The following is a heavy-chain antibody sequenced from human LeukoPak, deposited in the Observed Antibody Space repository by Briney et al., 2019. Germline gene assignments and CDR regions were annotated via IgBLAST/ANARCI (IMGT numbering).Heavy chain of an antibody. CDR1: GASISTGGYY. V-gene: IGHV4-31*03. Sequence: SETLSLTCTISGASISTGGYYWTWIRQPPGEGLEWIGYIYYTGSIDYNASLKSRLTISLETSKNRFCLKLNSVTAADTAVYYCARDHSYYFGSQTSTLDVWGQGTAVTVSS. D-gene: IGHD3-10*01. CDR3: ARDHSYYFGSQTSTLDV. CDR2: IYYTGSI. J-gene: IGHJ6*02.